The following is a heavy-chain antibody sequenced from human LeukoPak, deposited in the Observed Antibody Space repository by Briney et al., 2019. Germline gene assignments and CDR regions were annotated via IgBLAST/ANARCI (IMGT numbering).Heavy chain of an antibody. D-gene: IGHD3-10*01. CDR2: IIPILGIA. CDR3: ATSSSGSYYSNWFDP. J-gene: IGHJ5*02. Sequence: SVKVSCKASGGTFSSYAISWVRQAPGQGLEWMGRIIPILGIANYAQKFQGRVTITADKSTSTAYMELSSLRSEDTAVYYCATSSSGSYYSNWFDPWGQGTLVTVSP. CDR1: GGTFSSYA. V-gene: IGHV1-69*04.